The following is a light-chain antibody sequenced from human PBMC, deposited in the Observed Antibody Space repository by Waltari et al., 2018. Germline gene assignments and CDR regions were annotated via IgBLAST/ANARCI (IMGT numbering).Light chain of an antibody. V-gene: IGLV3-25*03. Sequence: SYELTQSPSVSVSPGQTASITCSGDALPNQYAYWYQQKPGQAPVMVIYKEDERPSGIPERFSASNSGTTVTLTISGVQAEDEAYYYCQSSYSSGSYVVFGGGTKLTVL. CDR3: QSSYSSGSYVV. CDR1: ALPNQY. J-gene: IGLJ2*01. CDR2: KED.